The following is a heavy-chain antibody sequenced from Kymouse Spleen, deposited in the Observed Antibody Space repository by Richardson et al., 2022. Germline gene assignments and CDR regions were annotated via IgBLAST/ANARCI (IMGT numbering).Heavy chain of an antibody. V-gene: IGHV4-59*01. CDR2: IYYSGST. J-gene: IGHJ4*02. CDR3: ARLRYFDWLSFDY. CDR1: GGSISSYY. D-gene: IGHD3-9*01. Sequence: QVQLQESGPGLVKPSETLSLTCTVSGGSISSYYWSWIRQPPGKGLEWIGYIYYSGSTNYNPSLKSRVTISVDTSKNQFSLKLSSVTAADTAVYYCARLRYFDWLSFDYWGQGTLVTVSS.